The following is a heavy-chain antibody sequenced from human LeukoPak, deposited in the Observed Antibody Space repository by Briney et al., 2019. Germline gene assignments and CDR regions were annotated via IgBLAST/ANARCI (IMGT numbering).Heavy chain of an antibody. CDR3: ARDPNGDYIGAFDM. CDR2: IRGGGTSE. J-gene: IGHJ3*02. V-gene: IGHV3-23*01. CDR1: GVTFSAYA. Sequence: GGSLRLSCTASGVTFSAYAMMWVRQAPGKGPEWVSAIRGGGTSEFYADSVKGLFRISRDNSKDPLFLQMNPLRAEDTAVYYCARDPNGDYIGAFDMWGPGTMVTVSS. D-gene: IGHD4-17*01.